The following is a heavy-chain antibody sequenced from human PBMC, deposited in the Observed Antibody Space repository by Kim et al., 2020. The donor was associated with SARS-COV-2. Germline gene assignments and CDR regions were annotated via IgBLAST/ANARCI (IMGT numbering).Heavy chain of an antibody. CDR3: ARRTQSRRGYSWTLFDY. CDR2: IYYSGST. V-gene: IGHV4-61*01. J-gene: IGHJ4*02. D-gene: IGHD5-18*01. CDR1: GGSVSSGSYY. Sequence: SETLSLTCTVSGGSVSSGSYYWSWIRQPPGKGLEWIGYIYYSGSTNYNPSLKSRVTISVDTSKNQFSLKLSSVTAADTAVYYCARRTQSRRGYSWTLFDYWGQGTLVTVSS.